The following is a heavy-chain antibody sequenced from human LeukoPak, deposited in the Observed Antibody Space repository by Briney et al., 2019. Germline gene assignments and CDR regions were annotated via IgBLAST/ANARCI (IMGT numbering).Heavy chain of an antibody. V-gene: IGHV1-69*13. CDR1: GGTFSSYA. CDR2: IIPIFGTA. D-gene: IGHD6-19*01. J-gene: IGHJ4*02. Sequence: ASVKVSCKASGGTFSSYAISWVRQAPGQGLEWMGGIIPIFGTANYAQKFQGRVTITADESTSTAYMELSSLRSEDTAVYYCARGPQWLVRGYFDYWGQGILVTVSS. CDR3: ARGPQWLVRGYFDY.